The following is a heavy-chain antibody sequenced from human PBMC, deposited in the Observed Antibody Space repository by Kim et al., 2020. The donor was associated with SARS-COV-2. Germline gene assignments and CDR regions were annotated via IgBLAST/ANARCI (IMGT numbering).Heavy chain of an antibody. V-gene: IGHV4-34*01. CDR2: INHSGST. CDR1: GGSFSGYY. D-gene: IGHD1-26*01. J-gene: IGHJ4*02. CDR3: ASRSPYSDY. Sequence: SETLSLTCAVYGGSFSGYYWSWIRQPPGKGLEWIGEINHSGSTNYNPSLKSRVTISVDTSKNQFSLKLSSVTAADTAVYYCASRSPYSDYWGQGTLVTVS.